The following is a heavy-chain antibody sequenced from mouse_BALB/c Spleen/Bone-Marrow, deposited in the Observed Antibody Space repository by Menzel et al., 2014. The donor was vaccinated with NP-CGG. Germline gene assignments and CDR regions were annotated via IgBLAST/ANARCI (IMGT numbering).Heavy chain of an antibody. CDR3: ARARGVTTATPYYFDY. J-gene: IGHJ2*01. CDR2: ISGGGNS. D-gene: IGHD1-2*01. Sequence: DVMLVESGGGLVKPGGSLKLSCAASGFSFSSYAVSWVRQTPEKRLEWVASISGGGNSYHSDNMKGRFTISGDNARNILYLQMSSLRSEDTAMYYCARARGVTTATPYYFDYWGQGTALTVSS. V-gene: IGHV5-6-5*01. CDR1: GFSFSSYA.